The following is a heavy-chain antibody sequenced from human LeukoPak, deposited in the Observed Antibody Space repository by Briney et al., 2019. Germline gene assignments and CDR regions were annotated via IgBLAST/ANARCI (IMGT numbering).Heavy chain of an antibody. CDR2: INSDGSST. D-gene: IGHD1-14*01. J-gene: IGHJ1*01. V-gene: IGHV3-74*01. CDR1: GFTFSSYW. CDR3: ARVAPEDRRPITEYFQH. Sequence: HPGGSLRLSCAASGFTFSSYWMHWVRQAPGKGLVWVSRINSDGSSTSYADSVKGRFTISRDNAKNTLYRQMNSLRAEDTAVYYCARVAPEDRRPITEYFQHWGQGTLVSVSS.